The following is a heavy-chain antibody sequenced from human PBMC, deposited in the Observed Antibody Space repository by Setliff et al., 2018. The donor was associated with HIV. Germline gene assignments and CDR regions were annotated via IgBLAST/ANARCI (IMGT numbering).Heavy chain of an antibody. CDR1: GYTFTSYY. CDR2: INPSGGST. CDR3: ARGKRGGGYSDYDRYVIAVAGPPRGYYFDY. V-gene: IGHV1-46*01. Sequence: ASVKVSCKASGYTFTSYYMHWVRQAPGQGLEWMGIINPSGGSTSYAQKFQGRVTMTRDTSTSTVYMELSSLRSEDTAVYYCARGKRGGGYSDYDRYVIAVAGPPRGYYFDYWGQGTLVTVSS. J-gene: IGHJ4*02. D-gene: IGHD5-12*01.